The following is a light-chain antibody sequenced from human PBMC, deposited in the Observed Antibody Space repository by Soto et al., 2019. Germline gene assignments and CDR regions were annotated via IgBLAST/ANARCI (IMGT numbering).Light chain of an antibody. V-gene: IGLV2-14*01. Sequence: QSALTQPASVSGSPGQSITISCTGTSSDVGVYNYVSWYQQHPGKAPKLMIYDVINRPSGVSTRFSGSKSGNTASLTISGLQAEDEAHYYCSSYTSSSTYVVFGGGTKVTVL. J-gene: IGLJ2*01. CDR2: DVI. CDR1: SSDVGVYNY. CDR3: SSYTSSSTYVV.